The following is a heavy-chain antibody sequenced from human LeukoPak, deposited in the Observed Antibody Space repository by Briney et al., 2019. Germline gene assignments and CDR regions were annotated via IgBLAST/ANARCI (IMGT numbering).Heavy chain of an antibody. CDR1: GGSISSGDYY. CDR3: ARDAEIWGSYRLPL. CDR2: IYYSGST. D-gene: IGHD3-16*02. V-gene: IGHV4-30-4*01. Sequence: SQTLSLTCTVSGGSISSGDYYWSWIRQPPGKGLEWIGYIYYSGSTYYNPSLKSRVTIPVDTSKNQFSLKLSSVTAADTAVYYCARDAEIWGSYRLPLWGQGTLVTVSS. J-gene: IGHJ4*02.